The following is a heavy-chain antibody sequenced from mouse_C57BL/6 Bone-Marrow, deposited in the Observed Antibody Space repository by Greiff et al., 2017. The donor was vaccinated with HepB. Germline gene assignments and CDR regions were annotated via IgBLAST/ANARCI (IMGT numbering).Heavy chain of an antibody. CDR3: ARVDPLYGNYFDY. V-gene: IGHV1-54*01. J-gene: IGHJ2*01. CDR1: GYTFTNYL. Sequence: QVQLQQSGAELVRPGTSVKVSCKASGYTFTNYLIEWVKQRPGQGLEWIGVINPGSGGTNYNEKFKGKATLTADKSSSTAYMQLSSLTSEDSAVYFCARVDPLYGNYFDYWGQGTTLTVSS. CDR2: INPGSGGT. D-gene: IGHD2-1*01.